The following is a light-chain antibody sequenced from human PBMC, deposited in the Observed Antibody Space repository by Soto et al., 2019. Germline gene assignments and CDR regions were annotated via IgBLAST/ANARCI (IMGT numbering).Light chain of an antibody. CDR3: CSYASSRTYV. V-gene: IGLV2-23*02. CDR1: STNVGTYKA. J-gene: IGLJ1*01. Sequence: QSVLTQPASVSGSPGQSVTISCTGTSTNVGTYKAVSWYQQHPGKAPKLIIHEVSQRPSGVSNHFSGSKSGNTASLTISGLQAEDEADYYCCSYASSRTYVFGNGTKVTVL. CDR2: EVS.